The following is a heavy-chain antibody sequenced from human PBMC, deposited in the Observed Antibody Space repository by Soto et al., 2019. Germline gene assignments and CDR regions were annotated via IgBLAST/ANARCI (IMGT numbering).Heavy chain of an antibody. D-gene: IGHD2-15*01. V-gene: IGHV1-69*13. CDR3: ARGFEGDLAAHH. CDR1: GGTFSSYA. J-gene: IGHJ4*02. CDR2: IIPIFGTA. Sequence: EASVKVSCKASGGTFSSYAISWVRQAPGQGLEWMGGIIPIFGTANYAQKFQGRVTITADESTSTAYMELSSLRSEDTAVYYCARGFEGDLAAHHWGQGTLVTVSS.